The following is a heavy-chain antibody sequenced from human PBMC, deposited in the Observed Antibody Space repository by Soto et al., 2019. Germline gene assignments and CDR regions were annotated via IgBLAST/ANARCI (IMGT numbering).Heavy chain of an antibody. CDR1: GGSINSGTYY. CDR3: ARGGTSDYWRGHVEAFDT. V-gene: IGHV4-31*03. J-gene: IGHJ3*02. Sequence: QVQLQESGPGLVKPSQTLSLTCTASGGSINSGTYYWSWIRQHPEKGLEWIGYIDNSGSTYSNPCLKSRITMYLDTPKNHFSLTLPSMPAVGTAVYYCARGGTSDYWRGHVEAFDTWGPGTRVTVSS. D-gene: IGHD3-22*01. CDR2: IDNSGST.